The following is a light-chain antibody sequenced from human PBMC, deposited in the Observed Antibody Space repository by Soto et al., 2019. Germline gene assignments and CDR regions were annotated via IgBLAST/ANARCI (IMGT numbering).Light chain of an antibody. Sequence: EIVLTQAPGTLSLSPGERAPLSCRASQSVSSNLAWYQQKPGQAPRLLIYGASSRATGIPDRFSGSGSGTDFTLTISRLEPEDFAVYYCQQYGSSPITFGQGTRLENK. CDR2: GAS. CDR3: QQYGSSPIT. CDR1: QSVSSN. J-gene: IGKJ5*01. V-gene: IGKV3-20*01.